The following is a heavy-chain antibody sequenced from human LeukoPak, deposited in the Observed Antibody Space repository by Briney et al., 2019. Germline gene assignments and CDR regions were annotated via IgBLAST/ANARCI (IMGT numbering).Heavy chain of an antibody. CDR3: ARDSGGSSGSYEYFQH. V-gene: IGHV3-66*01. CDR2: IYSGGST. J-gene: IGHJ1*01. D-gene: IGHD6-19*01. CDR1: GFTVSSNY. Sequence: GGSLRLSCAASGFTVSSNYMSWVRQAPGKGLEWVSVIYSGGSTYYADSVKGRFTISRDNSKNTLYLQMNSLRAEDTAVYYCARDSGGSSGSYEYFQHWGQGTLVTVSS.